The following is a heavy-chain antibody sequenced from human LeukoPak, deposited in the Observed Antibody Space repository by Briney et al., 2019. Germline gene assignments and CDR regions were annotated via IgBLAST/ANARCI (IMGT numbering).Heavy chain of an antibody. V-gene: IGHV3-23*01. CDR2: ISSSGGST. CDR1: GFTFNNYA. J-gene: IGHJ5*02. Sequence: PGGSLRLSCAASGFTFNNYAMTWVRQAPGKGLEWVSLISSSGGSTYYADSVKGRFTISGDNSRNTLYLQMSSLRVEDTAIYYCAKDSLHWFDPWGQGTLVTVSS. CDR3: AKDSLHWFDP.